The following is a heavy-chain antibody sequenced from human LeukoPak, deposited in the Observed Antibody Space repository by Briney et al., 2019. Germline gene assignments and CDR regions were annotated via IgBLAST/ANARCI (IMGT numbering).Heavy chain of an antibody. V-gene: IGHV3-21*01. J-gene: IGHJ4*02. CDR1: GYSISSDY. CDR2: IGSSGSYI. D-gene: IGHD2-15*01. CDR3: ARDPGGYCSGGSCYSDGGY. Sequence: PSETLSLTCTVSGYSISSDYYWGWIRQPPGKGLEWVSSIGSSGSYIYYADSLTGRFTISRDNAKNSLYLQMNSLRAEDTAVYYCARDPGGYCSGGSCYSDGGYWGQGTLVTVSS.